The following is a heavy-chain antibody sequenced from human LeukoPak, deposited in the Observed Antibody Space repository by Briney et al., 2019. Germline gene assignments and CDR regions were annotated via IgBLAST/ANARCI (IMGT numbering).Heavy chain of an antibody. V-gene: IGHV3-21*01. CDR2: ISSSSSYI. CDR1: GFTFSSYS. J-gene: IGHJ4*02. Sequence: GGSLRLSCAASGFTFSSYSMNWVRQAPGKGLEWVSSISSSSSYIYYADSVKGRFTISRDNAKNSLYLQMNSLRAEDTAVYYCARVAIVMVHKLLDYWGQGTLVTVSS. D-gene: IGHD3-22*01. CDR3: ARVAIVMVHKLLDY.